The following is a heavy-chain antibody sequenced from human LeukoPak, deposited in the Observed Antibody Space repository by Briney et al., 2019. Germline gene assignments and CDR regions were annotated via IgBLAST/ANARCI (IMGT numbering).Heavy chain of an antibody. CDR3: ARVGQLLWFGELSLAFDI. Sequence: SETLSLTSTVSGGSISSYYWSWIRQPPGTGLEWIGYIYYSGSTNYNPSLKSRVTISVDTSKNQFSLKLSSVTAADTAVYYCARVGQLLWFGELSLAFDIWGQGTMVTVSS. J-gene: IGHJ3*02. CDR2: IYYSGST. D-gene: IGHD3-10*01. CDR1: GGSISSYY. V-gene: IGHV4-59*01.